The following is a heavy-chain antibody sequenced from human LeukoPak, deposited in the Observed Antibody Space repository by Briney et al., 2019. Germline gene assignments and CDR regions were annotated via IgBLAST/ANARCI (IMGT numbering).Heavy chain of an antibody. CDR2: ISYDGSNK. CDR3: ARGRTTVVTLGGY. D-gene: IGHD4-23*01. Sequence: GGSLRLSCAASGFTFSSYAMHWVRQAPGKGLEWVAVISYDGSNKYYADSVKGRFTISRDNSKNPLYLQMTSLRAEDTAVYYCARGRTTVVTLGGYWGQGPLVTVSS. CDR1: GFTFSSYA. J-gene: IGHJ4*02. V-gene: IGHV3-30-3*01.